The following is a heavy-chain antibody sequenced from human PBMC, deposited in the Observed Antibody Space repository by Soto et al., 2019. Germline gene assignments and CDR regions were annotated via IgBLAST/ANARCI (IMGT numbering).Heavy chain of an antibody. D-gene: IGHD2-8*01. CDR1: GFTFDEYA. J-gene: IGHJ4*02. CDR3: AKGTKYCSSGVCSVFDY. Sequence: EVQVAESGGGSVQPGRSLRLSCEASGFTFDEYAMHWVRQAPGKGLEWVSSINWNSGNIGYADSVRGRFTRSRDNAKNSLYLQRNSLRPEDTAFYYCAKGTKYCSSGVCSVFDYWGQGTLVTVSS. CDR2: INWNSGNI. V-gene: IGHV3-9*01.